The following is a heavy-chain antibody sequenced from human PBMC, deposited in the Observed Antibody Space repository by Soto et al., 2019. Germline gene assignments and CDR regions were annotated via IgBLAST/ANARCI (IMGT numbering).Heavy chain of an antibody. Sequence: GGSLRLSCAASGFTVSSNYMSWVRQAPGKGLEWVSVIYSGGSTYYADSVKGRFTISRDNSKNTLYLQMNSLRAEDTAVYYCATSPGYYDILTGYPTFDYWGQGTLVTVSS. CDR2: IYSGGST. CDR1: GFTVSSNY. J-gene: IGHJ4*02. CDR3: ATSPGYYDILTGYPTFDY. V-gene: IGHV3-53*01. D-gene: IGHD3-9*01.